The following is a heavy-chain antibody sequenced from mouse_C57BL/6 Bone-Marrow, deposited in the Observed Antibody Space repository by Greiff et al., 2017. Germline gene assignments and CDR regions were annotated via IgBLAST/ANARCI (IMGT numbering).Heavy chain of an antibody. CDR1: GFNIKDDY. V-gene: IGHV14-4*01. J-gene: IGHJ1*03. CDR3: TNYYGSNWYLDV. CDR2: IDPENGDT. Sequence: EVKLQESGAELVRPGASVKLSCTASGFNIKDDYMHWVKQRPEQGLEWIGWIDPENGDTEYASKFQGKATITADTSSNTAYLQLSSLTSEDTAVYYCTNYYGSNWYLDVWGTGTTVTVSP. D-gene: IGHD1-1*01.